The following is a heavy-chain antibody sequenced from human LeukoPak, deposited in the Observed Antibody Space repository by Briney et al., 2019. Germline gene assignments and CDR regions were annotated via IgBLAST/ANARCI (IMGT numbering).Heavy chain of an antibody. CDR1: GGSISSYY. CDR2: FFYSGST. Sequence: SETLSLTCTVSGGSISSYYWSWIRQSPGKGLEWIGNFFYSGSTYYNPSLKSRVTISVDTSKNQFSLNLRSVTAADTAVYYCARHLGVFTMDYWGQGTLVTVSS. V-gene: IGHV4-39*01. D-gene: IGHD5/OR15-5a*01. J-gene: IGHJ4*02. CDR3: ARHLGVFTMDY.